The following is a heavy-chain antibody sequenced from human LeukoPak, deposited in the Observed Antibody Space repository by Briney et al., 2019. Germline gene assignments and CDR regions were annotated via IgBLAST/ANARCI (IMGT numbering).Heavy chain of an antibody. V-gene: IGHV3-7*01. CDR3: ARDSANCTGCAFDL. D-gene: IGHD2-8*01. Sequence: PGGSRRLSCEVSGFTFSHYCMSWVRQAPGKGLEWVANIKEDGIEKHYVDSLKGRFTISRDNTRDTLYLQMDSLRVEDTALYYCARDSANCTGCAFDLWGQGTVVTIYS. J-gene: IGHJ3*01. CDR1: GFTFSHYC. CDR2: IKEDGIEK.